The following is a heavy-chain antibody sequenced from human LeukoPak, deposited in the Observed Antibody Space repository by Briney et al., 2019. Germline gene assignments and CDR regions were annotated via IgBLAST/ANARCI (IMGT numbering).Heavy chain of an antibody. V-gene: IGHV3-74*01. D-gene: IGHD3-10*01. CDR3: ARHLIYYLDY. J-gene: IGHJ4*02. CDR2: ISSDGSIT. CDR1: GFTFSTYW. Sequence: PGGSLRLSCAASGFTFSTYWMHWVRQAPGKGLVWVSRISSDGSITSYADSVKGRFTISRDNAKNTLYLQMNSLRAEDTAVYYCARHLIYYLDYWGQGTLVTVSS.